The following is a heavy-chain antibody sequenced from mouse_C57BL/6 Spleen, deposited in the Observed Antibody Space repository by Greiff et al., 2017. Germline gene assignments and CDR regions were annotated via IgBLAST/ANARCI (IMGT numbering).Heavy chain of an antibody. CDR1: GFTFSSYG. Sequence: EVQLVESGGDLVKPGGSLKLSCAASGFTFSSYGMSWVRQTPDKRLEWVATISSGGRYTYYPDSVKGRFTISRDNAKNTLYLQMSSLKSEDTAMYYCARGGTTVVAPYYYAMDYWGQGTSVTVSS. CDR3: ARGGTTVVAPYYYAMDY. CDR2: ISSGGRYT. D-gene: IGHD1-1*01. J-gene: IGHJ4*01. V-gene: IGHV5-6*01.